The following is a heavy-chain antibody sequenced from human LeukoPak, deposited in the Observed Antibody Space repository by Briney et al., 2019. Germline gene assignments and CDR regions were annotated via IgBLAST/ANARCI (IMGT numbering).Heavy chain of an antibody. CDR2: IYADGNT. Sequence: GGSLRLSCAASGFIVNTNYMTWVRQAPGRGLEWVSFIYADGNTYYADSVKGRFTISRDNAKNSLYLQMNSLRAEDTAVYYCASTRQLAYYFGYWGQGTLVTVSS. V-gene: IGHV3-53*01. CDR1: GFIVNTNY. J-gene: IGHJ4*02. CDR3: ASTRQLAYYFGY. D-gene: IGHD6-13*01.